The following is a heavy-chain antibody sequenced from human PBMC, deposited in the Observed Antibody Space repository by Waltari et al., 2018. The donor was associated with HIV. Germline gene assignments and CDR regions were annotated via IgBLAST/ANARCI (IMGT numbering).Heavy chain of an antibody. Sequence: QVQLVQSGAEVKKPGASVKVSCKASGYTFTSYDINWVRKATGQGLEWMGWMNPNSGDTCYAQKFQGRITRTSNTSRSTVYMELSSLTSEETAVYYCVRAAIYSRGCFDYWGQGTLVTVSS. CDR1: GYTFTSYD. CDR2: MNPNSGDT. CDR3: VRAAIYSRGCFDY. D-gene: IGHD6-19*01. V-gene: IGHV1-8*01. J-gene: IGHJ4*02.